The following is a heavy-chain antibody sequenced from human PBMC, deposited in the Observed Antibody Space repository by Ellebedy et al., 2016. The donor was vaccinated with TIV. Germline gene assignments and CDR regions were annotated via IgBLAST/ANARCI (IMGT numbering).Heavy chain of an antibody. CDR2: IRYDGSNK. V-gene: IGHV3-30*02. Sequence: GESLKISCAASGFTFSAYGMHWVRQAPGKGLEWVTYIRYDGSNKYYADSVKGRFTISRDNSKNTLFLEMNSLRAEDTAIYYCARGEYRNWFDPWGQGTLVTVSS. CDR1: GFTFSAYG. J-gene: IGHJ5*02. D-gene: IGHD3-10*01. CDR3: ARGEYRNWFDP.